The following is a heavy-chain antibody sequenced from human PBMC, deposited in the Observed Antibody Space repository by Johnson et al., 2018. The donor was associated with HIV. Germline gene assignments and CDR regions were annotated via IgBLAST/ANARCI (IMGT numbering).Heavy chain of an antibody. CDR3: ARDQLGSKFELSFYAFDM. Sequence: VESGGGLIQPGRSLRLSCAASGFTFDDYAMHWVRQTPGKGPEWISGLSWNSNTIGYADSVKGRFTISRDNAKGYLYLQMDSLRPEDTAFYYCARDQLGSKFELSFYAFDMWGQGTLVTVSS. J-gene: IGHJ3*02. V-gene: IGHV3-9*01. CDR2: LSWNSNTI. D-gene: IGHD3-16*02. CDR1: GFTFDDYA.